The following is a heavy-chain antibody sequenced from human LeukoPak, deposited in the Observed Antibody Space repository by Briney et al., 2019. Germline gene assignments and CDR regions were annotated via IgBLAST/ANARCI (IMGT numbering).Heavy chain of an antibody. V-gene: IGHV5-51*01. CDR1: GYNFTSYW. Sequence: GESLNISCKGSGYNFTSYWIAWVRQMPGRGLEWMGIIYPGDSDTRYSPSFQGQVIISADKSISTAYLQWSSLKASDTAIYYCATYSDTFYFDCWGQGTLVTVPS. CDR3: ATYSDTFYFDC. D-gene: IGHD3-16*01. CDR2: IYPGDSDT. J-gene: IGHJ4*02.